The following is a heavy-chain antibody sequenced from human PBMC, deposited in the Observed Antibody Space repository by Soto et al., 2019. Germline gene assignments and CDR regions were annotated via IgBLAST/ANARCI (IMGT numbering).Heavy chain of an antibody. CDR2: INHGGSA. D-gene: IGHD6-6*01. CDR1: GGSFIYYY. Sequence: SETLSLTCAVYGGSFIYYYWSWIRQPPGKGLEWIGEINHGGSAYYNPSLKSRVTISLDTSKNQFLLKLSSVTAADTAVYYCARVREYSSSGGYYYYYMDVWGKGTTVTVSS. V-gene: IGHV4-34*01. J-gene: IGHJ6*03. CDR3: ARVREYSSSGGYYYYYMDV.